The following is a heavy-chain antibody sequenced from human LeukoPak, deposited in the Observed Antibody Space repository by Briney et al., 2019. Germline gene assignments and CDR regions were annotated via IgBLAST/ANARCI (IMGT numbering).Heavy chain of an antibody. D-gene: IGHD6-19*01. V-gene: IGHV4-61*01. Sequence: SETLSLTCTVSGGSVSGGSYYWSWIRQPPGKGLEWIGYFYYTGSTNYNPSLKSRVTISVDTSKNQFSLRLSSVTAADTAVYYCARGTRRSRGIAVAGTGLWHWFDPWGQGTLVTVSS. CDR2: FYYTGST. CDR3: ARGTRRSRGIAVAGTGLWHWFDP. CDR1: GGSVSGGSYY. J-gene: IGHJ5*02.